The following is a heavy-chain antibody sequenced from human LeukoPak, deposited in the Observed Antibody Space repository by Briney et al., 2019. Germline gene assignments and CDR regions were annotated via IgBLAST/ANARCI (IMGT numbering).Heavy chain of an antibody. CDR2: IEQDGSEK. CDR1: GFSFSSYW. V-gene: IGHV3-7*01. J-gene: IGHJ4*02. Sequence: GGSLRLSCAVSGFSFSSYWMSWVRQAPGKGLEWVANIEQDGSEKYYVDSVKGRFPISRDNAKNSLYLQMNSLRVEDTAVYYCAREALLRFGEPFDYWGQGTLVTVSS. D-gene: IGHD3-10*01. CDR3: AREALLRFGEPFDY.